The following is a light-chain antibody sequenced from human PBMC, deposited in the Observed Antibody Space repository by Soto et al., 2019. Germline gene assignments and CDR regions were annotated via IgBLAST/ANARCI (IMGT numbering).Light chain of an antibody. CDR2: DVS. Sequence: QSVLTQPASVSGSPGQSITISCTGTSSDIGDSNYVSWYQQHPGKAPKLVIYDVSNRPSGVSNRFSGSKSANTASLTISGLQAEDEADYYCTSFRSSSTSYVFGTGTKDTDL. CDR3: TSFRSSSTSYV. J-gene: IGLJ1*01. V-gene: IGLV2-14*03. CDR1: SSDIGDSNY.